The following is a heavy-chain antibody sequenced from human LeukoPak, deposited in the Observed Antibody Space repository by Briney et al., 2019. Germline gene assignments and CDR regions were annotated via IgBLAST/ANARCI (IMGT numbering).Heavy chain of an antibody. D-gene: IGHD6-13*01. CDR2: IYYSGST. J-gene: IGHJ4*02. Sequence: SETLSLTCTVSGGSISSYYWSWIRQPPGKGLEWIGYIYYSGSTNYNPSLKNRVTISVDTSKNQFSLKLSSVTAADTAVYYCARGVGSSWYLYWGQGTLVTVSS. CDR3: ARGVGSSWYLY. V-gene: IGHV4-59*01. CDR1: GGSISSYY.